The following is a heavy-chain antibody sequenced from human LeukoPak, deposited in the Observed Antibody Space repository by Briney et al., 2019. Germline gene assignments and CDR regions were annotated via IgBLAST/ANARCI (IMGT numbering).Heavy chain of an antibody. CDR3: ARQPDAFDI. J-gene: IGHJ3*02. Sequence: SETLSLTCTVSGGSISDLIYYWGWIRLPPGKGVEWIGRIYYSWSTYYNPSLKSRVTITVDTSKNQFSLKLTSVTAADTAVYYCARQPDAFDIWGQGTMVTVSS. CDR1: GGSISDLIYY. CDR2: IYYSWST. V-gene: IGHV4-39*01.